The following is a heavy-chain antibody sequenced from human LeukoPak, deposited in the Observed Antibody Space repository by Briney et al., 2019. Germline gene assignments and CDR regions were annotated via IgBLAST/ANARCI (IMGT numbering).Heavy chain of an antibody. CDR1: GFAFSSYA. Sequence: GGSLRLSCAASGFAFSSYAMSWVRQAPGKGLEWVSAISGSGGSTYYADSVKGRFTISRDNSKNTLYLQMNSLRAEDTAVYYCAKIYARGLYYMDVWGKGTTVTVSS. CDR3: AKIYARGLYYMDV. J-gene: IGHJ6*03. CDR2: ISGSGGST. D-gene: IGHD3-10*01. V-gene: IGHV3-23*01.